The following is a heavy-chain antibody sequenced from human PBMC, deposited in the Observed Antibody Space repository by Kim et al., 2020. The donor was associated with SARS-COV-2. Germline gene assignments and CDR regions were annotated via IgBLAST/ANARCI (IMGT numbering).Heavy chain of an antibody. Sequence: SENLSLTCTVSGGSISGYYWSWIRQPPGKGLEWIGYIYYSGTINYDPSLKIRATTSVDTSKTQDSLKLTSLTSPDTATYYCARHRGACGRRGCPNWLDP. CDR3: ARHRGACGRRGCPNWLDP. CDR2: IYYSGTI. V-gene: IGHV4-59*08. J-gene: IGHJ5*02. CDR1: GGSISGYY. D-gene: IGHD2-15*01.